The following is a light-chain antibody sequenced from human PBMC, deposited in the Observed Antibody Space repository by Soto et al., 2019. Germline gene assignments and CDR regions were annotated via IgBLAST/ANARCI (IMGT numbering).Light chain of an antibody. CDR3: SSHAGRNNVL. Sequence: QSVRSQPPSASWSPGHSVTISCTGTGGYNYVSWYQQHPGKAPKPLIYEVSKRPSGVPDRFSGSKSGNTAALTVSGLQAEDEADYYCSSHAGRNNVLFGGGTKVTVL. CDR2: EVS. CDR1: GGYNY. V-gene: IGLV2-8*01. J-gene: IGLJ2*01.